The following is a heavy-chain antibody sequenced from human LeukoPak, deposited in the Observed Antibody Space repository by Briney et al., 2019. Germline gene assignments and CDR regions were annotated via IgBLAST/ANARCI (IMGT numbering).Heavy chain of an antibody. J-gene: IGHJ4*02. D-gene: IGHD3-10*01. CDR1: GFTFSSYW. V-gene: IGHV3-7*01. CDR2: IKQDGSEK. Sequence: GGSLRLSCAASGFTFSSYWRSWVRQAPGKGLEWVANIKQDGSEKYYVDSVKGRFTISRDNAKNSLYLQMNSLRAEDTAVYYCARDSRGAFDYWGQGTLVTVSS. CDR3: ARDSRGAFDY.